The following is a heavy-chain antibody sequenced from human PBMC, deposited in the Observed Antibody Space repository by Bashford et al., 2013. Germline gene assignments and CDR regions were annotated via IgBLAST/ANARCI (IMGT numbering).Heavy chain of an antibody. J-gene: IGHJ6*03. Sequence: SVKVSCKASGGTFSSYAISWVRQAPGQGLEWMGGIIPIFGTANYAQKFQGRVTITADESTSTAYMELSRLRSEDTAVYYCARAYDSSSFHYYHMDVVGTKGHGHRLL. D-gene: IGHD5-12*01. CDR1: GGTFSSYA. CDR3: ARAYDSSSFHYYHMDV. V-gene: IGHV1-69*13. CDR2: IIPIFGTA.